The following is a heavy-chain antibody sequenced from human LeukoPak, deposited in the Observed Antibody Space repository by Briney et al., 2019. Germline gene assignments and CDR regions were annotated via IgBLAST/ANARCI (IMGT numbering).Heavy chain of an antibody. CDR3: ARSRIRQPVGAAGY. J-gene: IGHJ4*02. Sequence: ASVKVSCKASGYTFTGYYMHWVRQAPGQGLEWMGRINPNSGGTNYAQKFQGRVTMTRDTSISTAYMELSRLRSDDPAVYYCARSRIRQPVGAAGYWGQGTLVTVSS. CDR2: INPNSGGT. V-gene: IGHV1-2*06. CDR1: GYTFTGYY. D-gene: IGHD1-26*01.